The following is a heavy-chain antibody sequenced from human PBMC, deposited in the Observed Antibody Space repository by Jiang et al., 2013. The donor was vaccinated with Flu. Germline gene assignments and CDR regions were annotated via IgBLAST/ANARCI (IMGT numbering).Heavy chain of an antibody. CDR3: TTDGTIFGVVISPGDY. CDR2: GGTT. J-gene: IGHJ4*02. D-gene: IGHD3-3*01. V-gene: IGHV3-15*01. Sequence: GGTTDYAAPVKGRFTISRDDSKNTLYLQMNSLKTEDTAVYYCTTDGTIFGVVISPGDYWGQGTLVTVSS.